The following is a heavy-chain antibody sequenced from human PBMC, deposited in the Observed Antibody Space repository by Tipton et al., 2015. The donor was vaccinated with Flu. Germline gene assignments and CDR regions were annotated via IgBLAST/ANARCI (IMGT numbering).Heavy chain of an antibody. Sequence: TLSLTCTVSGGSISSFYWNWIRQPPGKGLEWIGYNYNSEYTKYNPSLKSRVTISVDTSKKQFSLQLRSVTAADTAVYYCARDPSLGMPDYFDYWGQGTLVTAPS. D-gene: IGHD2-2*01. CDR3: ARDPSLGMPDYFDY. V-gene: IGHV4-59*12. CDR2: NYNSEYT. CDR1: GGSISSFY. J-gene: IGHJ4*02.